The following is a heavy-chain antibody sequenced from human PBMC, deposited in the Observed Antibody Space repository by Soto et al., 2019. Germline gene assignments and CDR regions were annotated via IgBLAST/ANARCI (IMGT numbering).Heavy chain of an antibody. V-gene: IGHV3-23*01. D-gene: IGHD6-6*01. CDR3: AKRSSSSTFDY. CDR2: ISGSDDST. CDR1: GFTFSSYA. Sequence: EVQLLESGGGLVQPGESLRLSCAASGFTFSSYAMSWVRQAPGKGLEWVSVISGSDDSTYYADSAKGRFTISRDNSKNTLYLKMNSLRAEDTAVYYCAKRSSSSTFDYWGQGTLVTVSS. J-gene: IGHJ4*02.